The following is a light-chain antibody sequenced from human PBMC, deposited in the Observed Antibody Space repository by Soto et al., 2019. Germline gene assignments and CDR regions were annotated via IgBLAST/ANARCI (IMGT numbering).Light chain of an antibody. J-gene: IGKJ4*01. CDR1: QDIKNY. CDR3: QQYDNLPLT. Sequence: EIQMTHSPSSLSASVGDRVTMTCQATQDIKNYLNWYQQKSGKAPKLLIYDASDLETGVPSRFSGSGSGTDFTFTINSLQPEDIATYYCQQYDNLPLTFCGGTKVDIK. CDR2: DAS. V-gene: IGKV1-33*01.